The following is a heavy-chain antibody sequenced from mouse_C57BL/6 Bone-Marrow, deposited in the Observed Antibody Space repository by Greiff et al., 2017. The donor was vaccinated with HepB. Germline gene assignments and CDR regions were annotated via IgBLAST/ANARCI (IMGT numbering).Heavy chain of an antibody. J-gene: IGHJ3*01. D-gene: IGHD2-2*01. Sequence: EVKLVESGGGLVKPGGSLKLSCAASGFTFSDYGMHWVRQAPEKGLEWVAYISSGSSTIYYADTVKGRFTLSRDNAKNTLFLQMTSLRSEDTAMYYCARPNLYGSWFAYWGQGTLVTVSA. CDR2: ISSGSSTI. CDR1: GFTFSDYG. V-gene: IGHV5-17*01. CDR3: ARPNLYGSWFAY.